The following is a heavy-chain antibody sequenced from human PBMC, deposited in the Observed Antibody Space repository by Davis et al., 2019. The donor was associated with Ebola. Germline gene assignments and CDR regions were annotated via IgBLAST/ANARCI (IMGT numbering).Heavy chain of an antibody. CDR1: GGSFSGYY. J-gene: IGHJ6*02. CDR3: ARRDIVVVGGMDV. Sequence: SETLSLTCAVYGGSFSGYYWSWIRQPPGKGLEWIGNIFYNDYPNYNPTLESRVTISEDTSKNQFSLKLSSVTAADTAVYYCARRDIVVVGGMDVWGQGTTVTVSS. V-gene: IGHV4-34*12. CDR2: IFYNDYP. D-gene: IGHD2-15*01.